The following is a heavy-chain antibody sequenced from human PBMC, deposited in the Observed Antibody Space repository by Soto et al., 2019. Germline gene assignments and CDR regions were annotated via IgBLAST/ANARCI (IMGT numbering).Heavy chain of an antibody. V-gene: IGHV1-18*01. J-gene: IGHJ4*02. CDR3: ARGAGGYCSSCIDY. D-gene: IGHD6-6*01. CDR1: GYTFTNYG. CDR2: ISAYNGNT. Sequence: ASVTVSCKASGYTFTNYGIIWVRQAPGQGLEWMGWISAYNGNTNYAQKLQGRVTMTTDTSTSTAYMELRSLRSDDTAVYYCARGAGGYCSSCIDYWGQGTLVTVSS.